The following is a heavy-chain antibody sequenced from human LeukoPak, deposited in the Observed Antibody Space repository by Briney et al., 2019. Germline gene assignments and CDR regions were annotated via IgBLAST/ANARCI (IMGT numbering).Heavy chain of an antibody. V-gene: IGHV4-34*01. J-gene: IGHJ4*02. CDR1: GGSLSGYY. CDR2: INHSGST. CDR3: ARVLVVVPAAMGFDY. Sequence: PSETLSLTCAVYGGSLSGYYWSLIRQPTGKGLEWIGEINHSGSTNYNPSLKSRVTISVDTSKNQFSLKLSSVTAADTAVYYCARVLVVVPAAMGFDYWGQGTLVTVSS. D-gene: IGHD2-2*01.